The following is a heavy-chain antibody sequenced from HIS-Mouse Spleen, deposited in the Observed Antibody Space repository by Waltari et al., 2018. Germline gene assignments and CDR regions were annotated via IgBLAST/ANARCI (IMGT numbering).Heavy chain of an antibody. J-gene: IGHJ2*01. CDR2: IYYSGST. CDR1: GGSISSSSYY. V-gene: IGHV4-39*07. D-gene: IGHD6-13*01. Sequence: QLQLQESGPGLVKPSETLSLTCTVSGGSISSSSYYWGWVRQPPGKGLGWIGSIYYSGSTSYNPALKSRVTISVDTSKNQFSLKLSSVTAADTAVYYCAREIPYSSSWYDWYFDLWGRGTLVTVSS. CDR3: AREIPYSSSWYDWYFDL.